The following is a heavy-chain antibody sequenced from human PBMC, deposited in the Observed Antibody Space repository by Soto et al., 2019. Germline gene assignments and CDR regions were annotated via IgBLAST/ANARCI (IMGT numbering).Heavy chain of an antibody. CDR3: ARAGSWNLDS. CDR1: GGSVSSGSCY. D-gene: IGHD1-1*01. V-gene: IGHV4-61*01. J-gene: IGHJ4*02. CDR2: IYYSGST. Sequence: SETLSLTCTVSGGSVSSGSCYWTWSRQPPGKGLEWIGYIYYSGSTNYNPSLKSRVTISVDTSKNQFSLKLSSVTAADTAVYYCARAGSWNLDSWGQGTPVTVYS.